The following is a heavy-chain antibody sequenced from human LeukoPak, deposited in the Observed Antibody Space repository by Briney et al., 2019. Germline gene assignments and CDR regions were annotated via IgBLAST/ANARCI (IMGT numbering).Heavy chain of an antibody. V-gene: IGHV4-59*01. D-gene: IGHD5-24*01. CDR1: GGSISSYY. J-gene: IGHJ6*02. Sequence: SETLSLTCTVSGGSISSYYWSWIRQPPGKGLEWIGNIYYSGSTNYNPSLKSRATISVDTSKNQFSLKVSPVTAADTAVYYCARDRRDGYKFYYDYYGMDVWGQGTTVTVSS. CDR2: IYYSGST. CDR3: ARDRRDGYKFYYDYYGMDV.